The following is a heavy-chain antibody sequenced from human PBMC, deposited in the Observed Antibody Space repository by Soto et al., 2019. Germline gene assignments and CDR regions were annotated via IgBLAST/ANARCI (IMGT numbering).Heavy chain of an antibody. CDR1: GGSITNSHW. V-gene: IGHV4-4*02. Sequence: QVQLQESGPGLVKPSGTLSLTCDVSGGSITNSHWWLWVRQPPGQGLEWIGEIYPGGSTNYNPSLKSRLTMSIDRSRNQFSLNLSSVTAADTAVYYCARAWNDGRFDYWGRGILVTVSS. CDR2: IYPGGST. CDR3: ARAWNDGRFDY. D-gene: IGHD1-1*01. J-gene: IGHJ4*02.